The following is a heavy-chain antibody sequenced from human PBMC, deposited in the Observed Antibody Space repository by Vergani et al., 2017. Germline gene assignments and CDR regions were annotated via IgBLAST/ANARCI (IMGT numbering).Heavy chain of an antibody. Sequence: VQLVESGGGVVQPGGSLRLSCAASGFTFSSYWMSWVRQAPGKGLEWVANIKQDGSEKYYVDSVKGRFTISRDNAKNSLYLQMNSLRAEDTAVYYCARDIVATLVYYYYGMDVWGQGTTVTVSS. V-gene: IGHV3-7*01. J-gene: IGHJ6*02. D-gene: IGHD5-12*01. CDR1: GFTFSSYW. CDR3: ARDIVATLVYYYYGMDV. CDR2: IKQDGSEK.